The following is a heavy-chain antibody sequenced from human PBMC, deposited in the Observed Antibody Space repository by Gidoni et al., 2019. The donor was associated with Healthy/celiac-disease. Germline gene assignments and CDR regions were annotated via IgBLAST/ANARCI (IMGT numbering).Heavy chain of an antibody. Sequence: QVQLQESGPGLVKPSETLSLTCTVSGYSTSSGYYWGWIRQPPGKGLEWIGSIYHSGSTYYNPSLKSRVTISVDTSKNQFSLKLSSVTAADTAVYYCARDAVGATTYWFDPWGQGTLVTVSS. CDR1: GYSTSSGYY. V-gene: IGHV4-38-2*02. CDR2: IYHSGST. CDR3: ARDAVGATTYWFDP. D-gene: IGHD1-26*01. J-gene: IGHJ5*02.